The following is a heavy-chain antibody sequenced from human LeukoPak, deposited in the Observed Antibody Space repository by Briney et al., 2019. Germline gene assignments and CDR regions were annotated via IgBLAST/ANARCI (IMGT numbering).Heavy chain of an antibody. J-gene: IGHJ4*02. Sequence: GGSLRLSCAASGFTVSSNYMSWVRQAPGKGLEWVSVIYSGGSTYYADSVKGRFTISRDNSKNTLYPQMNSLRAEDTAVYYCARAPQWARFDYWGQGTLVTVSS. V-gene: IGHV3-53*01. D-gene: IGHD2-8*01. CDR1: GFTVSSNY. CDR2: IYSGGST. CDR3: ARAPQWARFDY.